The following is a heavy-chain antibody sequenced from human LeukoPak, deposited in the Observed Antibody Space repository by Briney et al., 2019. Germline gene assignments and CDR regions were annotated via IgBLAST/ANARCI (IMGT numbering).Heavy chain of an antibody. CDR1: GFTFTSRGVG. V-gene: IGHV2-5*01. Sequence: ESGPTLVKPTQNLTLTCTFSGFTFTSRGVGVGWIRQPPGKALEWLALIWWNDDKRYSPTLKGRLSITPDTSQNQVVLKMTNMDPVDTATYYCAHVYGSGSFDIWGQGTMVTVSA. CDR2: IWWNDDK. J-gene: IGHJ3*02. D-gene: IGHD3-10*01. CDR3: AHVYGSGSFDI.